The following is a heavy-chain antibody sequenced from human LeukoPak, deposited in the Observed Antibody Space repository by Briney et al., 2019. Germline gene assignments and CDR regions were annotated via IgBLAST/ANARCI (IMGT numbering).Heavy chain of an antibody. CDR3: ARGSEWELLSEYFQH. CDR1: GGTFSSYA. Sequence: SVKVSCKASGGTFSSYAISWVRQAPGQGLEWMGRIIPILGIANYAQKFQGRVTITADKSTSTAYMELSSLRSEDTAVYYCARGSEWELLSEYFQHWGQGTLVTVSS. V-gene: IGHV1-69*04. D-gene: IGHD1-26*01. J-gene: IGHJ1*01. CDR2: IIPILGIA.